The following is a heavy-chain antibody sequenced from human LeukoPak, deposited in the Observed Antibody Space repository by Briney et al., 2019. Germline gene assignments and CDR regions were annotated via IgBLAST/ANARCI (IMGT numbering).Heavy chain of an antibody. J-gene: IGHJ5*02. Sequence: GASVKVSCKASGYTFTCYYMHWVRQAPGQGLEWRGWINPNSGGTNYAQKFQGRVTMTRDTSISTAYMELSRLRSDDTAVYYCARTRRRSTSARDNWFDPWGQGTLVTVSS. V-gene: IGHV1-2*02. CDR1: GYTFTCYY. CDR3: ARTRRRSTSARDNWFDP. CDR2: INPNSGGT. D-gene: IGHD2-2*01.